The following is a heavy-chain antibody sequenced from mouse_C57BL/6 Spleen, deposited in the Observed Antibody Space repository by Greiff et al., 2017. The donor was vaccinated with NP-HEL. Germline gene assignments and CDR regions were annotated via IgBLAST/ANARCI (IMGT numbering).Heavy chain of an antibody. CDR3: AGTAQVTGNAMDY. V-gene: IGHV1-52*01. CDR2: IDPSDSET. Sequence: QVQLQQPGAELVRPGSSVKLSCKASGYTFTSYWMHWVKQRPIQGLEWIGNIDPSDSETHYNQKFKDKATLTVDKSSSTAYMQLSSLTSEDSAVYYCAGTAQVTGNAMDYWGQGTSVTVSS. J-gene: IGHJ4*01. CDR1: GYTFTSYW. D-gene: IGHD3-2*02.